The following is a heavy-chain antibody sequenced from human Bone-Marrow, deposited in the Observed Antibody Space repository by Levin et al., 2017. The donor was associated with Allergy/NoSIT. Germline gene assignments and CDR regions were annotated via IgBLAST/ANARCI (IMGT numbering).Heavy chain of an antibody. CDR1: GGSIRSDGHY. V-gene: IGHV4-31*03. J-gene: IGHJ6*04. D-gene: IGHD2/OR15-2a*01. Sequence: SQTLSLTCTVSGGSIRSDGHYWNWIRQHPGKGLEWIGYIYYSGRTFYNPSLKSRVTISVDLSKNQFSLNLSSVIAADTAVYYCARDPSRGFLDVWGKGTTVAVSS. CDR2: IYYSGRT. CDR3: ARDPSRGFLDV.